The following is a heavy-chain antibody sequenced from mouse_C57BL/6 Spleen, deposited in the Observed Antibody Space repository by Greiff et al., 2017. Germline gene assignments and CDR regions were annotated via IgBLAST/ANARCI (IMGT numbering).Heavy chain of an antibody. V-gene: IGHV1-19*01. CDR1: GYTFTDYY. D-gene: IGHD2-5*01. Sequence: VQLQQSGPVLVKPGASVKMSCKASGYTFTDYYMNWVKQSHGKSLEWIGVINPYNGGTSYNQKFKGKATLTVDKSSSTAYMELNSLTSEDSAVYYCARDWSNYYAMDYWGQGTSVTVSS. CDR3: ARDWSNYYAMDY. J-gene: IGHJ4*01. CDR2: INPYNGGT.